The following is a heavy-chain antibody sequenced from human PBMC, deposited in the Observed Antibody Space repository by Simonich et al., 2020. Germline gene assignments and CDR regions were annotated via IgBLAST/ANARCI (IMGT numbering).Heavy chain of an antibody. J-gene: IGHJ3*02. D-gene: IGHD1-1*01. CDR1: GYSFTSYW. CDR3: ARQLNDFDI. CDR2: TYPRYFET. Sequence: EVQLVQSGAEVKKPGESLKISCKGSGYSFTSYWIGWVRKMPGKGLEWLGITYPRYFETRYSPSFQGQVTISADKSISTAYLQWNSLKASDTAMYYCARQLNDFDIWGQGTMVTVSS. V-gene: IGHV5-51*01.